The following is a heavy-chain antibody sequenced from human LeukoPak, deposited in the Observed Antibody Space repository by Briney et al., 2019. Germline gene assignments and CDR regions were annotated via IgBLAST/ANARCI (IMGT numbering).Heavy chain of an antibody. CDR3: ARDSDDFWSGYSNPSPYSPSDY. CDR1: GYTFTSYY. D-gene: IGHD3-3*01. V-gene: IGHV1-46*01. CDR2: INPSGGST. J-gene: IGHJ4*02. Sequence: GASVKVSCKASGYTFTSYYMHWVRQAPGQGLEWMGIINPSGGSTSYAQKFQGRVTMTRDTSTSAVYMELSSLRSEDTAMYYCARDSDDFWSGYSNPSPYSPSDYWGQGTLVTVSS.